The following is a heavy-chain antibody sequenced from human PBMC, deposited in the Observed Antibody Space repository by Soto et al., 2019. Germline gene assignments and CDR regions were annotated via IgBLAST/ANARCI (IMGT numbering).Heavy chain of an antibody. Sequence: PGKGLEWVAVIWYDGSNKYYADSVKGRFTISRDNSKNSLYLQMNSLRAEDTAVYYCARDVVVPAGAESDAFDIWGQGTMVTVSS. CDR2: IWYDGSNK. D-gene: IGHD2-2*01. V-gene: IGHV3-33*01. CDR3: ARDVVVPAGAESDAFDI. J-gene: IGHJ3*02.